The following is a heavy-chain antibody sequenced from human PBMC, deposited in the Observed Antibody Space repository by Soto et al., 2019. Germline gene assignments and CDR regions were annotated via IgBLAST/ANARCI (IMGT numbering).Heavy chain of an antibody. J-gene: IGHJ5*02. CDR2: INWNGGST. CDR3: ARVAAAGYNWFDP. V-gene: IGHV3-20*01. D-gene: IGHD6-13*01. CDR1: GCTCGNFS. Sequence: LRVRKAAVGCTCGNFSSNCILKTPGKGLEWVSGINWNGGSTGYADSVKGRFTISRDNAKNSLYLQMNSLRAEDTALYHCARVAAAGYNWFDPWGQGTLVTVSS.